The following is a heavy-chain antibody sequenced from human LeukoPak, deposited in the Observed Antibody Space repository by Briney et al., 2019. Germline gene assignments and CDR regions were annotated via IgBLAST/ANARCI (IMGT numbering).Heavy chain of an antibody. J-gene: IGHJ4*02. Sequence: ASVKVSCKASGYTFTGYYMHWVLQAPGQGPEWMGWINPNSGDTYCAQKFQGRVSVTRDTSISTAYTELSGLTSDDTAVYYCAREGSCTITRCPNDFWGQGTLVTVSS. CDR2: INPNSGDT. CDR3: AREGSCTITRCPNDF. V-gene: IGHV1-2*02. D-gene: IGHD2-8*01. CDR1: GYTFTGYY.